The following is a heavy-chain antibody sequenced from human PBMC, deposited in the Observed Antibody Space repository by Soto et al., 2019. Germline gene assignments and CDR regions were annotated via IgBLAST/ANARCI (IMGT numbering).Heavy chain of an antibody. J-gene: IGHJ4*02. Sequence: GVSLRLSFAASGFTFSSYAMSWVRQAPGKGLEWVSAISGSGGSTYYADSVKGRFTISRDNSKNTLYLQMNSLRAEDTAVYYCAKDPGSTGPTGVTRPPDYWGQGTLGTVSS. CDR2: ISGSGGST. V-gene: IGHV3-23*01. CDR3: AKDPGSTGPTGVTRPPDY. CDR1: GFTFSSYA. D-gene: IGHD4-17*01.